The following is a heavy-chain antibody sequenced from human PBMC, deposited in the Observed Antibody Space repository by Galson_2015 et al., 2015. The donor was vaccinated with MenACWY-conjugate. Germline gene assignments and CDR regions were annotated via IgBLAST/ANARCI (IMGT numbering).Heavy chain of an antibody. D-gene: IGHD1-26*01. V-gene: IGHV3-30*02. CDR1: GFTFSSYG. Sequence: SLRLSCAASGFTFSSYGMHWVRQAPGKGLEWVAFIRYDGSNKYYADSVKGRFTISRDNSKNTLYLQMNSLRAEDTAVYYCAKEGSPGWELSVLDYWGQGTLVTVSS. CDR3: AKEGSPGWELSVLDY. J-gene: IGHJ4*02. CDR2: IRYDGSNK.